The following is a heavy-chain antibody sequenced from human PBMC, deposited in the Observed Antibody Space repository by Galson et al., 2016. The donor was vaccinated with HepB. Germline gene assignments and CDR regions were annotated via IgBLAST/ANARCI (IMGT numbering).Heavy chain of an antibody. D-gene: IGHD2-21*02. CDR2: IHHRRSS. V-gene: IGHV4-4*02. Sequence: SETLSLTCAVYGDSVSSNKWWTWVRQPPGKGLEWIGEIHHRRSSNFNPPLKSRLTISVDKSKNQFSLRLNSVTAADTAVYFCARGGDWRLDYWGQGSLVTVSS. CDR1: GDSVSSNKW. CDR3: ARGGDWRLDY. J-gene: IGHJ4*02.